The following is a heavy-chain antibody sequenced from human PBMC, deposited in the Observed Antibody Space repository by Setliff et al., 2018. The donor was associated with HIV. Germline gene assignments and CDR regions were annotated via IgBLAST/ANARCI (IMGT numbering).Heavy chain of an antibody. J-gene: IGHJ3*01. CDR3: ASHKCGNTSCYCVVV. D-gene: IGHD2-21*01. Sequence: SETLSLTCTVSGDSIKGHWWWSWIRQSPGKGLECTGNIHYTGTNHYNPYIKSLVTMSVDTSKNHVSLKLSSVTAADTAVYYCASHKCGNTSCYCVVVWGQGTMVTVSS. V-gene: IGHV4-59*11. CDR1: GDSIKGHW. CDR2: IHYTGTN.